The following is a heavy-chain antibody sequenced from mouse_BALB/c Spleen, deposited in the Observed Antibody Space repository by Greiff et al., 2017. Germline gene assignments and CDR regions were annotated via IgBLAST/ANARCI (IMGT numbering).Heavy chain of an antibody. J-gene: IGHJ3*01. CDR3: ERSGERYAFAY. Sequence: VQLQQSGAELARPGASVKLSCKASGYTFTSYWMQWVKQRPGQGLEWIGAIYPGDGDTRYTQKFKGKATLTADKSSSTAYMQLSSLASEDSAVYYCERSGERYAFAYWGQGTLVTVSA. V-gene: IGHV1-87*01. CDR1: GYTFTSYW. D-gene: IGHD2-14*01. CDR2: IYPGDGDT.